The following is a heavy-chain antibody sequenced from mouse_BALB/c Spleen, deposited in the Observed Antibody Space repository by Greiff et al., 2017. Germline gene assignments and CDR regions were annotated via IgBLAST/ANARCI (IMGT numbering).Heavy chain of an antibody. CDR2: ISYSGST. V-gene: IGHV3-2*02. D-gene: IGHD1-2*01. CDR1: GYSITSDYA. CDR3: ARLRPSWFAY. J-gene: IGHJ3*01. Sequence: EVKLVESGPGLVKPSQSLSLTCTVTGYSITSDYAWNWIRQFPGNKLEWMGYISYSGSTSYNPSLKSRISITRDTSKNQFFLQLNSVTTEDTATYYCARLRPSWFAYWGQGTLVTVSA.